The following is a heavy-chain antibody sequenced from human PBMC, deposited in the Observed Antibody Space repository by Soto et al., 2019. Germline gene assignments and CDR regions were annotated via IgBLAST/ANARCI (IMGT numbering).Heavy chain of an antibody. D-gene: IGHD3-10*01. V-gene: IGHV4-31*03. CDR1: GGSISSGGYY. Sequence: SETLSLTCTVSGGSISSGGYYWSWIRQHPGKGLEWIGYIYYSGSTYYNPSLKSRVTISVDTSKNQFSLKLSSVTAADTAVYYCARTMVRGVSFDYWGQRTLVTVSS. CDR3: ARTMVRGVSFDY. CDR2: IYYSGST. J-gene: IGHJ4*02.